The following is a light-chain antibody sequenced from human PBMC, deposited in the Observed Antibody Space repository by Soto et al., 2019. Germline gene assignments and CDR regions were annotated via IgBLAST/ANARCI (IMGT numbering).Light chain of an antibody. CDR1: SSDIGSYNH. CDR2: DVS. CDR3: SSDTSSGTHV. J-gene: IGLJ1*01. V-gene: IGLV2-18*02. Sequence: QSALTQPPSVSGSPGQSVTISCTGTSSDIGSYNHVSWFQQPPGTAPKVMIYDVSNRPSGVSDRFSGSKSGNTASLTISGLQAEDEADYYCSSDTSSGTHVFGTGTKLTV.